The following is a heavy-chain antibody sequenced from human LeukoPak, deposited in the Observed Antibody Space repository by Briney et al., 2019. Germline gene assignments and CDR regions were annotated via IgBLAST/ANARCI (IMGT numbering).Heavy chain of an antibody. D-gene: IGHD3-3*01. CDR3: ARGLEGRFLEWLDLWDYYYYMDV. J-gene: IGHJ6*03. CDR2: INPNSGGT. CDR1: GYTFTGYY. V-gene: IGHV1-2*02. Sequence: ASVKVSCKASGYTFTGYYLHWVRQAPGQGLEWMGWINPNSGGTNYAQKFQGRVTMTRDTSISTAYMELSRLRSDDTAVYYCARGLEGRFLEWLDLWDYYYYMDVWGKGTTVTVSS.